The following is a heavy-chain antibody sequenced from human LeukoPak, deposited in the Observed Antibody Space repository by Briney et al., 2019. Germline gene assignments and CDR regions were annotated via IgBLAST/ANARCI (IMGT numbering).Heavy chain of an antibody. Sequence: ASVKVSCKASGYTFTGYYMHWVRQAPGQGLEWMGWINPNSGGTNYAQRFQGRVTMTRDTSISTAYMELSRLRSDDTAVYYCARGLNLLGRFDPWGQGTLVTVSS. V-gene: IGHV1-2*02. CDR1: GYTFTGYY. J-gene: IGHJ5*02. CDR2: INPNSGGT. CDR3: ARGLNLLGRFDP.